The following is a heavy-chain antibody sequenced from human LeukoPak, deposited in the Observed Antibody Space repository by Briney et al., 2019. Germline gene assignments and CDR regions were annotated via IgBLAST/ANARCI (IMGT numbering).Heavy chain of an antibody. D-gene: IGHD3-10*01. CDR2: ISSSSSYI. J-gene: IGHJ4*02. CDR3: ARGVEGTMRYFDY. V-gene: IGHV3-21*04. Sequence: GGSLRLSCAASGFTFSSYSMNWVRQAPGKGLEWVSSISSSSSYIYYADSVKGRFTISRDNSKNTLYLQMNSLRAEDTAVYYCARGVEGTMRYFDYWGQGTLVTVSS. CDR1: GFTFSSYS.